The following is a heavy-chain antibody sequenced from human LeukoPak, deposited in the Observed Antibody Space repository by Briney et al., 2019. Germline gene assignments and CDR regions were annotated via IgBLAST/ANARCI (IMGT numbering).Heavy chain of an antibody. D-gene: IGHD1-26*01. CDR2: INHSGST. J-gene: IGHJ4*02. Sequence: SETLSLTCAVYGGSFSGYYWSWIRQPPGKGLEWIGEINHSGSTNYNPSLTSRVTISVDTSKNQFSLKLSSVTAADTAVYYCARGYSGSYIDYWGQGTLVTVSS. CDR3: ARGYSGSYIDY. CDR1: GGSFSGYY. V-gene: IGHV4-34*01.